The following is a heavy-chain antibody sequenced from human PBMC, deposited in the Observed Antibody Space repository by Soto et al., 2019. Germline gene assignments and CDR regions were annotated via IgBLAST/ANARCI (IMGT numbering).Heavy chain of an antibody. D-gene: IGHD6-13*01. J-gene: IGHJ6*02. CDR3: AKDFSSSWYWFYYYYYGMDV. CDR2: ISGSGGST. CDR1: GFTFSSYA. V-gene: IGHV3-23*01. Sequence: EVQLLESGGGLVQPGGSLRLSCAASGFTFSSYAMSWVRQAPGKGLEWVAAISGSGGSTYYADSVKGRFTISRDNSKNTLYLQMNSLRAEDTAVYYCAKDFSSSWYWFYYYYYGMDVWGQGTTVTVSS.